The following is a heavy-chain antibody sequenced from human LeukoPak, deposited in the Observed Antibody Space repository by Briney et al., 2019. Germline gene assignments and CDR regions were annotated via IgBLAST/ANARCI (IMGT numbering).Heavy chain of an antibody. CDR2: INHSGST. V-gene: IGHV4-34*01. D-gene: IGHD3-22*01. CDR1: GGSFSGYY. Sequence: SETLSLTCAVYGGSFSGYYWSWIRQPPGKGLEWIGEINHSGSTNYNPSLKSRVTVSVDTSKNQFSLKLNSVTAADTAVFYCARGRNYSDGRLPAFDIWGQGTMVSVSS. CDR3: ARGRNYSDGRLPAFDI. J-gene: IGHJ3*02.